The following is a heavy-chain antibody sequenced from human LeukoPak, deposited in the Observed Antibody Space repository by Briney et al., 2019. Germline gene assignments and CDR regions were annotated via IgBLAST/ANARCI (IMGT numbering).Heavy chain of an antibody. D-gene: IGHD2-15*01. J-gene: IGHJ6*03. V-gene: IGHV3-23*01. CDR3: ASDPSCSGGSCDDYYFHYLDV. Sequence: PGGSLRLSCAASGFTFSSYGMSWVRQAPGKGLEWVSAISGSGGSTYYADSVKGRFTISRDNSKNTLYLQMNSLRAEDTAVYYCASDPSCSGGSCDDYYFHYLDVWGKGTTVTVSS. CDR1: GFTFSSYG. CDR2: ISGSGGST.